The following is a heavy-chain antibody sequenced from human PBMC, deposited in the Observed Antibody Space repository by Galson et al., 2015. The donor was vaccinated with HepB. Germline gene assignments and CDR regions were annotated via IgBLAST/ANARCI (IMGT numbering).Heavy chain of an antibody. V-gene: IGHV3-23*01. Sequence: SLRLSCAGSGFIFRHHAMAWIRQAPGKGLEWVSGINGRGSTRSYSDAVKGRFSISRDNSKDTVFLQMDNLRAEDTAAYYCVKEGSWFVGDWFDPWGQGALVTVS. CDR3: VKEGSWFVGDWFDP. D-gene: IGHD2-15*01. CDR1: GFIFRHHA. J-gene: IGHJ5*02. CDR2: INGRGSTR.